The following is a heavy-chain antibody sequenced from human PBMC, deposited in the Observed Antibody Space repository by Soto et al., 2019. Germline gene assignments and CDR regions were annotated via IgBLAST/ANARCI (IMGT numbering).Heavy chain of an antibody. CDR3: AKGLSDWPISSFDS. CDR2: ISGSDGSP. D-gene: IGHD3-9*01. Sequence: QPGGSLRLSCAASGFTFSSYAMSWVRQAPGEGLEWVSIISGSDGSPYYADSVKGRFTISRDTSKNTLYLQMNSLRADDTAIYYCAKGLSDWPISSFDSWGQGTLVTVSS. CDR1: GFTFSSYA. J-gene: IGHJ5*01. V-gene: IGHV3-23*01.